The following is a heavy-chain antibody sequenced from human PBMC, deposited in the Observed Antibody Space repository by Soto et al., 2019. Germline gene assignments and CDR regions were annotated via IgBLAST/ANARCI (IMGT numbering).Heavy chain of an antibody. Sequence: SETLPLTCTGSCGSMSSYYWSWIRQPPGKGLEWIGYIYYSGSTNYNPSLKSRVTISVDTSKNQFSLKLSSVTAADTAVYYCARAYYYDSSGYLRFNWFDPWGQGTLVTVSS. CDR3: ARAYYYDSSGYLRFNWFDP. D-gene: IGHD3-22*01. CDR2: IYYSGST. J-gene: IGHJ5*02. CDR1: CGSMSSYY. V-gene: IGHV4-59*01.